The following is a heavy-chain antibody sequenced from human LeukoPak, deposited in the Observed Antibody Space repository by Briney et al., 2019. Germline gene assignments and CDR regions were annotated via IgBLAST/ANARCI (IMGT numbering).Heavy chain of an antibody. V-gene: IGHV4-59*01. CDR3: ARGLGLDAFDI. CDR1: GGSISSYY. CDR2: IYYSGST. J-gene: IGHJ3*02. Sequence: PSETLSLTCTVSGGSISSYYWSWIRQPPGKGLEWIGYIYYSGSTNYNPSLKSRVTISVDTSKNQFSLKLSSVTAADPAVYYCARGLGLDAFDIWGQGTMVTVSS. D-gene: IGHD3-16*01.